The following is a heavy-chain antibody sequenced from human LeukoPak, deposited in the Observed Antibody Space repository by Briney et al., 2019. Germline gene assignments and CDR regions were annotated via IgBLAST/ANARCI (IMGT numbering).Heavy chain of an antibody. CDR1: GFTFTSYA. CDR2: ISGSGGST. Sequence: SGGSPRLSCAASGFTFTSYAMSWVRQAPGKGLEWVSAISGSGGSTYYADSVKGRFTISRDNSKNTLYLQMNSLRAEDTAVHYCPVVFADYWGQGTLVTVSS. D-gene: IGHD2-21*01. CDR3: PVVFADY. V-gene: IGHV3-23*01. J-gene: IGHJ4*02.